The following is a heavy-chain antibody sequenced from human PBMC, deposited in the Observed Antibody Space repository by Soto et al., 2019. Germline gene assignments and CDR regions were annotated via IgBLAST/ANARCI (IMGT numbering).Heavy chain of an antibody. CDR2: ISGYNGQT. CDR1: GYTFTTYG. Sequence: QVQLVQSGPEVKKPGASVKVSCKASGYTFTTYGISWVRQAPGQGLEWMGWISGYNGQTNYAQKFRGRVTITTDTSTSTAYMELRGLRSDDTAMYYCVRDGRKELWVEGRNAMDAWGQGTTVTVSS. V-gene: IGHV1-18*01. D-gene: IGHD5-18*01. CDR3: VRDGRKELWVEGRNAMDA. J-gene: IGHJ6*02.